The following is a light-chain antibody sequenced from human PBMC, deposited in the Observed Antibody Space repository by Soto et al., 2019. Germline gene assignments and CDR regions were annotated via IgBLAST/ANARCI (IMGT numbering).Light chain of an antibody. J-gene: IGKJ1*01. Sequence: DRVTVTFRASRGISSFLAWYQLKPGKAPKILIYKSSILESGVTSRFSGSGSGTEFTLTIRSMQPDDFATYYCKKFNTSQWKCGQGNTGDLK. CDR3: KKFNTSQWK. CDR2: KSS. CDR1: RGISSF. V-gene: IGKV1-5*03.